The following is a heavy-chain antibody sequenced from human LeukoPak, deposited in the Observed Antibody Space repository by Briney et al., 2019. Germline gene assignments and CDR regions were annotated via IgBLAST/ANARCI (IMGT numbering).Heavy chain of an antibody. J-gene: IGHJ5*02. CDR3: ARFSSSWYRRWFDP. CDR1: GGSFSGYY. Sequence: SETLPLTCAVYGGSFSGYYWSWIRQPPGKGLEWIGEINHSGSTNYNPSLKSRVTISVDTSKNQFSLKLSSVTAADTAVYYCARFSSSWYRRWFDPWGQGTLVTVSS. CDR2: INHSGST. D-gene: IGHD6-13*01. V-gene: IGHV4-34*01.